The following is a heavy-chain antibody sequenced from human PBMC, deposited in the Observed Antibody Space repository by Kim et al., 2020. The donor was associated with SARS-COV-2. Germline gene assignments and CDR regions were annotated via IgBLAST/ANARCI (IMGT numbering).Heavy chain of an antibody. CDR3: ARSYWIMIRGSMRYYFDY. Sequence: ASVKVSFKASGYTFTDCYIHWVRQAPGQGLEWMGRLNPNNGGTHYAQNFQGRVTMTRDMSITTAYLELSSLRSDASAMYYCARSYWIMIRGSMRYYFDYW. J-gene: IGHJ4*01. CDR2: LNPNNGGT. D-gene: IGHD3-16*01. CDR1: GYTFTDCY. V-gene: IGHV1-2*06.